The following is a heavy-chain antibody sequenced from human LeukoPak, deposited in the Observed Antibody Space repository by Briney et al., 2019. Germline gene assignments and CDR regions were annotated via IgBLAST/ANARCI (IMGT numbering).Heavy chain of an antibody. D-gene: IGHD6-13*01. CDR3: ARFAKIAGIRGFDY. CDR1: GGSISSSSYY. CDR2: IYYSGST. Sequence: SETLSLTCTVSGGSISSSSYYWGWIRQPPGKGLEWIGSIYYSGSTYYNPSLKSRVTISVDTSKNQFSLKLSSVTAADTAVYYCARFAKIAGIRGFDYWGQGTLVTVSS. V-gene: IGHV4-39*01. J-gene: IGHJ4*02.